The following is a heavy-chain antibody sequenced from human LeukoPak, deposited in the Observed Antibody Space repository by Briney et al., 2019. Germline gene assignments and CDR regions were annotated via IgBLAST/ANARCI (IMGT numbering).Heavy chain of an antibody. CDR2: FGPEDGET. CDR1: GYTLTELS. J-gene: IGHJ4*02. CDR3: VWGRYRIVGATTYYFDY. D-gene: IGHD1-26*01. V-gene: IGHV1-24*01. Sequence: GASVKVSCKVSGYTLTELSMHWVRQAPGKGLEWMGGFGPEDGETIYAQKFQGRVTMTEDTSTDTAYMELSSLRSEDTAVYYCVWGRYRIVGATTYYFDYWGQGTLVTVSS.